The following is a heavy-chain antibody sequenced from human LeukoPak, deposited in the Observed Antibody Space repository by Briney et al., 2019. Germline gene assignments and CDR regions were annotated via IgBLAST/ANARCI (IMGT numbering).Heavy chain of an antibody. CDR3: ARGGRPYYDILTGYYPSDY. V-gene: IGHV3-48*03. CDR2: ISSSGSTI. Sequence: GGSLRLSCAASGFTFSSYEMNWVRQAPGKGLEWVSYISSSGSTIYYADSVKGRFTISRDNAKNSLYLQMNSLRAEDTAVYYCARGGRPYYDILTGYYPSDYWGQGTLVTVSS. D-gene: IGHD3-9*01. J-gene: IGHJ4*02. CDR1: GFTFSSYE.